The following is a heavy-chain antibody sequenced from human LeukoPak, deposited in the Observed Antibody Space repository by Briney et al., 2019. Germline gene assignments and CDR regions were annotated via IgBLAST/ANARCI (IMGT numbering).Heavy chain of an antibody. CDR1: GFTFSNAW. Sequence: GGSLRLSCAASGFTFSNAWMSWVRQAPGKGLEWVGRIKSKTDGGTTDYAAPVKGRFTISRDDSKNTLYLQMNSLKTEDTAVYYCTTDLYYYDSSGYPDDAFDIWVQGTMVTVSS. CDR2: IKSKTDGGTT. D-gene: IGHD3-22*01. CDR3: TTDLYYYDSSGYPDDAFDI. J-gene: IGHJ3*02. V-gene: IGHV3-15*01.